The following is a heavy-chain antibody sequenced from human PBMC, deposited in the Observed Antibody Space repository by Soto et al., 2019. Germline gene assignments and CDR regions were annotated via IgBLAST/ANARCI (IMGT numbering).Heavy chain of an antibody. CDR1: GFTFSSHA. V-gene: IGHV3-48*02. CDR2: IHGTRSII. D-gene: IGHD3-16*01. CDR3: ARDARNADYDY. J-gene: IGHJ4*02. Sequence: EVQLVESGGGLVQPGGSLKLSCAVSGFTFSSHAMNWVRQAPGKGLEWVAYIHGTRSIIYYADSVKGRFTVSRDNAKNSLYLQMDSLRDEDTALYYCARDARNADYDYWGQGTLVTVSS.